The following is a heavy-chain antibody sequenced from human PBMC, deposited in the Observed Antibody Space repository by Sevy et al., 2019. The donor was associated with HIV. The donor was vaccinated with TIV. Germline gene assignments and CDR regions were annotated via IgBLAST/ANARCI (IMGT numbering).Heavy chain of an antibody. V-gene: IGHV3-30-3*01. CDR2: ISYDGSNK. CDR1: GFTFSSYA. CDR3: ARDRAYSDHYYDSSGLIDY. D-gene: IGHD3-22*01. J-gene: IGHJ4*02. Sequence: GGSLRLSCAASGFTFSSYAMHWVRQAPGKGLEWVAVISYDGSNKYYADSVKGRFTISRDNSKNMLYLQMNSLRAEDTAVYYCARDRAYSDHYYDSSGLIDYWGQGTLVTVSS.